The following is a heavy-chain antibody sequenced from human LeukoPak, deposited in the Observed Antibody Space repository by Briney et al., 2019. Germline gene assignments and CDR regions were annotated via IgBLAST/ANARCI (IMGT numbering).Heavy chain of an antibody. J-gene: IGHJ6*03. CDR2: IYYSGST. D-gene: IGHD3-10*01. CDR1: GGSISSSSYY. Sequence: SETLSLTCTVSGGSISSSSYYWGWIRQPPGKGLEWIGSIYYSGSTYYNPSLKSRVTISVDTSKNQFSLKLSSVTAADTAVYYCARGTSYSLWFGELLSSGLDYYYYMDVWGKGTTVTISS. CDR3: ARGTSYSLWFGELLSSGLDYYYYMDV. V-gene: IGHV4-39*07.